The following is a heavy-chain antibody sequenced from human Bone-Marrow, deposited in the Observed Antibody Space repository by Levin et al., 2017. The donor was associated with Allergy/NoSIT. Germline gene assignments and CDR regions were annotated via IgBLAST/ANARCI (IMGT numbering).Heavy chain of an antibody. CDR1: GASVKSHF. J-gene: IGHJ2*01. CDR2: IYSTAST. CDR3: ARSLSTYYEILTANRNWYFDL. D-gene: IGHD3-9*01. Sequence: PSETLSLTCTVSGASVKSHFFSWIRQSPGKGLEWIGYIYSTASTNYKTSLKTRATISVDTSKNQVSLNLTSVTAEDTAVYYCARSLSTYYEILTANRNWYFDLWGRGTLVTVSS. V-gene: IGHV4-59*02.